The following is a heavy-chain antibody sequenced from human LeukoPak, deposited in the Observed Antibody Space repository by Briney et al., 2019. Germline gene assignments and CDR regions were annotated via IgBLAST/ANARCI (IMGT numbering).Heavy chain of an antibody. Sequence: GGSLRLSCAASGFSVRSKYMNWVRQAPGKGLEWVSYISSSSSTIYYADSVKGRFTISRDNAKNSLYLQMNSLRDEDTAVYYCARDEGIAAADAFDYWGQGTLVTVSS. J-gene: IGHJ4*02. CDR1: GFSVRSKY. V-gene: IGHV3-48*02. D-gene: IGHD6-13*01. CDR3: ARDEGIAAADAFDY. CDR2: ISSSSSTI.